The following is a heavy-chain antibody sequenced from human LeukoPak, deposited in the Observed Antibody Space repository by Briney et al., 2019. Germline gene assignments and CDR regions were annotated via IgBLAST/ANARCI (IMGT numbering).Heavy chain of an antibody. CDR3: ARGLNYAGSGYYFDS. CDR2: IYYNGDT. D-gene: IGHD3-22*01. V-gene: IGHV4-39*07. Sequence: SETLSLTCSVSGVSITSRNYYWLWLRQPPGKGLEWIGSIYYNGDTYYNLSLKSRVTISVDTSKYQCSLRLSSATAADTAVYYCARGLNYAGSGYYFDSWGPGTVVTVSS. CDR1: GVSITSRNYY. J-gene: IGHJ4*02.